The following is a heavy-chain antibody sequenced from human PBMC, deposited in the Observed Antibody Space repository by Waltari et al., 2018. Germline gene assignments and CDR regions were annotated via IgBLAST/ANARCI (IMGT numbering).Heavy chain of an antibody. Sequence: QVQLQQRGAGLLKPSETLSLTCAVYGGSFSGYYWSWIRQPPGKGLEWIGEINHSGSTNYNPSLKSRVTISVDTSKNQFSLKLSSVTAADTAVYYCARGRGSSSPFDYWGQGTLVTVSS. CDR3: ARGRGSSSPFDY. V-gene: IGHV4-34*01. D-gene: IGHD6-6*01. CDR1: GGSFSGYY. CDR2: INHSGST. J-gene: IGHJ4*02.